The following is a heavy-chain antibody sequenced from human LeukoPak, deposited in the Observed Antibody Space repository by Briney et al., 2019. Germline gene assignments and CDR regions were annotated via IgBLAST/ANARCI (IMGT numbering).Heavy chain of an antibody. J-gene: IGHJ5*02. Sequence: PSETLSLTCTVTGYSISSGYYWGWIRQPPGKGLEWIGSIYYSGSTYYKPSLKSRVTISVDTSKNQFSLKLSSVTAADTAVYYCARIVGATSNWFDPWGQGTLVTVSS. D-gene: IGHD1-26*01. CDR3: ARIVGATSNWFDP. V-gene: IGHV4-38-2*02. CDR2: IYYSGST. CDR1: GYSISSGYY.